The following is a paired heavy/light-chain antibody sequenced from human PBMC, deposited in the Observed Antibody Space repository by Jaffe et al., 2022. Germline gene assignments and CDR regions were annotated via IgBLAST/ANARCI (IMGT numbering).Heavy chain of an antibody. J-gene: IGHJ4*02. V-gene: IGHV4-30-2*01. Sequence: QLQLQESGSGLVKPSQTLSLTCAVSGGSISSGGYSWSWIRQPPGKGLEWIGYIYHSGSTYYNPSLKSRVTISVDRSKNQFSLKLSSVTAADTAVYYCARGGRLTFGGVIAHASSFDYWGQGTLVTVSS. CDR1: GGSISSGGYS. CDR3: ARGGRLTFGGVIAHASSFDY. D-gene: IGHD3-16*02. CDR2: IYHSGST.
Light chain of an antibody. V-gene: IGLV7-43*01. Sequence: QTVVTQEPSLTVSPGGTVTLTCASSTGAVTSGYYPNWFQQKPGQAPRALIYSTSNKHSWTPARFSGSLLGGKAALTLSGVQPEDEAEYYCLLYYGGAQQWVFGGGTKLTVL. CDR2: STS. J-gene: IGLJ3*02. CDR3: LLYYGGAQQWV. CDR1: TGAVTSGYY.